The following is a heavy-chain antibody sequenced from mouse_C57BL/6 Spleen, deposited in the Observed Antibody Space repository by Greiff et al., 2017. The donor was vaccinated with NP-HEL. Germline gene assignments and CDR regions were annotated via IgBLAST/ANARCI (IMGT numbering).Heavy chain of an antibody. J-gene: IGHJ2*01. CDR1: GFTFSSYA. CDR2: ISAGGSYT. V-gene: IGHV5-4*01. Sequence: DVKLEESGGGLVKPGGSLKLSCAASGFTFSSYAMSWVRQTPEKRLAWVATISAGGSYTYYTDNVKGRFTITGDNAKNNLYLQMSHLKSEDTAMYYCARDDSYYFDYWGQGTTLTVSS. CDR3: ARDDSYYFDY. D-gene: IGHD2-13*01.